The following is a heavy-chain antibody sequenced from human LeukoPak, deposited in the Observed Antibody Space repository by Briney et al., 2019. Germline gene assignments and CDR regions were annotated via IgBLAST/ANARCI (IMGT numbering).Heavy chain of an antibody. D-gene: IGHD6-19*01. CDR2: LYSSGGA. J-gene: IGHJ4*02. CDR3: ARRDTTGWYHHFDY. V-gene: IGHV3-53*01. CDR1: GFTVSSNS. Sequence: GGSLRLSCAASGFTVSSNSMSWVRQAPGKGLEWVSILYSSGGANYADSVKGRFTISRDNSRNTLFLQMNSLRAEDTAVYYCARRDTTGWYHHFDYWGQGTLVTVSS.